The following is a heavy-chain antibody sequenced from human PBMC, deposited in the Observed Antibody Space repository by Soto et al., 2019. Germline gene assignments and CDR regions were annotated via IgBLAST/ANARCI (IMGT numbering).Heavy chain of an antibody. CDR3: AREDYGGNSALDY. J-gene: IGHJ4*02. Sequence: SVKVSCKASGGTFSSYAISWVRQAPGQGLEWMGGIIPIFGTANYAQKFQGRVTITADKSTSTAYMELSSLRSEDTAVYYCAREDYGGNSALDYWGQGTLVTVSS. V-gene: IGHV1-69*06. CDR1: GGTFSSYA. D-gene: IGHD4-17*01. CDR2: IIPIFGTA.